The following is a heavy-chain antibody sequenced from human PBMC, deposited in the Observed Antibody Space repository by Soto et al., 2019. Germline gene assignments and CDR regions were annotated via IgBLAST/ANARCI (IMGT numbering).Heavy chain of an antibody. CDR2: IYYSGST. CDR1: GGSISSSSYY. D-gene: IGHD6-6*01. V-gene: IGHV4-39*01. J-gene: IGHJ5*02. CDR3: ARHTGRGIAARLGWFDP. Sequence: PSETLSLTCTVSGGSISSSSYYWGWIRQPPGKGLEWIGSIYYSGSTYYNPSLKSRVTISVDTSKNQFSLKLSSVTAADTAVYYCARHTGRGIAARLGWFDPWGQGTLVTVSS.